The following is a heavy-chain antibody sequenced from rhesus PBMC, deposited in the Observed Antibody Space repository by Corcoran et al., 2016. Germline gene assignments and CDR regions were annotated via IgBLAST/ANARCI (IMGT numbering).Heavy chain of an antibody. D-gene: IGHD1-1*01. Sequence: QAQLQESGPGLGQPSETLSLTCAVCGGHISGGYYWGWIRPDPGQGREWIGNIYGKKASTYYNPSLKGRVTISKDTSKNQFSLKLSSVTAADTAVYYCARGGSGNYIPPFFDYWGQGVLVTVSS. CDR3: ARGGSGNYIPPFFDY. J-gene: IGHJ4*01. V-gene: IGHV4S7*01. CDR1: GGHISGGYY. CDR2: IYGKKAST.